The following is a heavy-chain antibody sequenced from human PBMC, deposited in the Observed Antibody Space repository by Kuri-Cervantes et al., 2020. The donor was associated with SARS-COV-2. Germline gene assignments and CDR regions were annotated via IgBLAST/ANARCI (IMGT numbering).Heavy chain of an antibody. CDR2: IYYSGST. Sequence: GSLRLSCTVSGGSVSSGSYYWSWIRQPPGKGLEWIGYIYYSGSTNYNPSLKSRVTTSVDTSKNQFSLKLSSVTAADTAVYYCARGVTIFGEDVWGQGTTVTVSS. J-gene: IGHJ6*02. CDR1: GGSVSSGSYY. CDR3: ARGVTIFGEDV. V-gene: IGHV4-61*01. D-gene: IGHD3-3*01.